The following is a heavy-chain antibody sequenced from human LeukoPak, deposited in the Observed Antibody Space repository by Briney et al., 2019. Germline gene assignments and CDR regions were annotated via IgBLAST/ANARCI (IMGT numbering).Heavy chain of an antibody. Sequence: ASVKVSCKASGYTFTSYAMNWVRQAPGQGLEWMGWINTNTGNPTYAQGFTGRFVFSLDTSVSTAYLQISSLKAEDTAVYYCARGGSHHYYYGMDVWGQGTTVTVSS. J-gene: IGHJ6*02. V-gene: IGHV7-4-1*02. D-gene: IGHD1-26*01. CDR1: GYTFTSYA. CDR2: INTNTGNP. CDR3: ARGGSHHYYYGMDV.